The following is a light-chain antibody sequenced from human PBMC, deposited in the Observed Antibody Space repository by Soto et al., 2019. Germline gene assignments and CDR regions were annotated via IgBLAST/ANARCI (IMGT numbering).Light chain of an antibody. CDR1: SSNIGAGYD. CDR2: GNS. J-gene: IGLJ2*01. V-gene: IGLV1-40*01. Sequence: SVLTQPPSVSGAPGQRVTISYTGSSSNIGAGYDVHWYQQLPGTAPKLLIYGNSNRPSGVPDRFSGSKSGTSASLAITGLQAEDEADYYCQSYDSSLRGVFGGGTKLTVL. CDR3: QSYDSSLRGV.